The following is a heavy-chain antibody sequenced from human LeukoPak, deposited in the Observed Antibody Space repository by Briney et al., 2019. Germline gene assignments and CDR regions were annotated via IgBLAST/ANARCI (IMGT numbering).Heavy chain of an antibody. Sequence: PSETLSLTCAVYGGSFSGYYWSWIRQPPGKGLEWIGEINHSGSTKYNPSLKSRVTISVDTSKNQFSLKLSSVTAADTAVYYCARGRGRYGGNKYYFDYWGQGTLVTVSS. CDR1: GGSFSGYY. J-gene: IGHJ4*02. CDR3: ARGRGRYGGNKYYFDY. V-gene: IGHV4-34*01. CDR2: INHSGST. D-gene: IGHD4-23*01.